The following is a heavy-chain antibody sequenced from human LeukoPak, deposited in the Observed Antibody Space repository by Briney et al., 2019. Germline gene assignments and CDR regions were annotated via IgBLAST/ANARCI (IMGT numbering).Heavy chain of an antibody. D-gene: IGHD3-9*01. V-gene: IGHV7-4-1*02. CDR3: ASSLTHTFDWLFGWGNWFDP. CDR1: GYTFTSYA. Sequence: ASVKVSCKASGYTFTSYAMNWVRQAPGQGLEWMGWINTNTGNPTYAQGFTGRFVFSLDTSVSTAYLQISSLKAEDTAVYYCASSLTHTFDWLFGWGNWFDPWGQGTLVTVSS. J-gene: IGHJ5*02. CDR2: INTNTGNP.